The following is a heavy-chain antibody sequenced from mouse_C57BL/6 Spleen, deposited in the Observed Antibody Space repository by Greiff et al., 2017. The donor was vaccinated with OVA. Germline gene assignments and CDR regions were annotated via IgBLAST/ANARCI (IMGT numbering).Heavy chain of an antibody. CDR2: IYPGDGDT. D-gene: IGHD2-5*01. CDR1: GYAFSSSW. CDR3: ARESNHGGFAY. J-gene: IGHJ3*01. Sequence: QVQLQQSGPELVKPGASVKISCKASGYAFSSSWMNWVKQRPGKGLEWIGRIYPGDGDTNYNGKFKGKATLTADKSSSTAYMQLSSLTSEDSAVYVCARESNHGGFAYWGQGTLVTVSA. V-gene: IGHV1-82*01.